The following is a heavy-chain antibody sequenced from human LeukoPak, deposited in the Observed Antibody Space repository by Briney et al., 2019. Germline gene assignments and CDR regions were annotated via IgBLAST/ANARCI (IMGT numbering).Heavy chain of an antibody. J-gene: IGHJ5*02. CDR1: GLTFSSYG. V-gene: IGHV3-23*01. CDR3: ARGALYYDILTGPNGWFDP. D-gene: IGHD3-9*01. Sequence: GGSLRLSCEASGLTFSSYGMSWVRQAPGKGLQWVSAITGDGTTTYYADSVKGRFTISRDNSKNTLYLQMNSLRAEDTAVYYCARGALYYDILTGPNGWFDPWGQGTLVTVSS. CDR2: ITGDGTTT.